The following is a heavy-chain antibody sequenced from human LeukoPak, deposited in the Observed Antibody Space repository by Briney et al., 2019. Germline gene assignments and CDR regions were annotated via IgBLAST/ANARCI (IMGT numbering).Heavy chain of an antibody. Sequence: GGSLRLSCAASGFTFSSYAMNWVRQAPGKGLEWVSVISGSGGTTYYADSVKGRFTISRDNSKNTLYLQMNSLRAEDTAVYYCAIRYGSTWNYFDYWGQGTLVTVSS. CDR3: AIRYGSTWNYFDY. CDR2: ISGSGGTT. V-gene: IGHV3-23*01. D-gene: IGHD6-13*01. CDR1: GFTFSSYA. J-gene: IGHJ4*02.